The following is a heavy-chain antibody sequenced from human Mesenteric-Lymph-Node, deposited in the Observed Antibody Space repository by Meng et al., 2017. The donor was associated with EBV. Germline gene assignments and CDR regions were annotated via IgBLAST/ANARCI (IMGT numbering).Heavy chain of an antibody. J-gene: IGHJ5*02. Sequence: QVLLVQRGAVRKGPGPSVQVSCKTSVYPFTPNVINWVRQATGQGLEWMGWMNPNSGNTGYVEKFQGRVTMTSNTSISTAYMELSSLRSEDTAVYYCARVPPSMVRRATGGFDPWGQGTLVTVSS. CDR3: ARVPPSMVRRATGGFDP. CDR2: MNPNSGNT. D-gene: IGHD3-10*01. V-gene: IGHV1-8*01. CDR1: VYPFTPNV.